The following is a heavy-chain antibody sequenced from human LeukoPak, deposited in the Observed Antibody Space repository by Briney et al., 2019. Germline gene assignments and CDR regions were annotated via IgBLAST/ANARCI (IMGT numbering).Heavy chain of an antibody. J-gene: IGHJ6*02. CDR1: GFTFSSYD. CDR3: ARSAYDFWSGYLGYYGMDV. Sequence: GGSLRLSCAASGFTFSSYDMHWVRQATGKGLEWVSAIGTADDTYYPGSVKGRFTISRENAKNSLYLQMNSLRAGDTAVYYCARSAYDFWSGYLGYYGMDVWGQGTTVTVSS. V-gene: IGHV3-13*01. D-gene: IGHD3-3*01. CDR2: IGTADDT.